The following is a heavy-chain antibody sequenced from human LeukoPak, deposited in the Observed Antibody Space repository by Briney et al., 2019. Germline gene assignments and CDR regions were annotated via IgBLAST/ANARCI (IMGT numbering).Heavy chain of an antibody. Sequence: GGSLRLSCAASGFTFSSYGMNWVRQAPGKGLEWVSSISSSSSYIYYADSVKGRFTISRDNAKNSLYLQMNSLRAEDTAVYYCAREIDYGDYDDAFDIWGQGTMVTVSS. CDR2: ISSSSSYI. CDR3: AREIDYGDYDDAFDI. CDR1: GFTFSSYG. D-gene: IGHD4-17*01. J-gene: IGHJ3*02. V-gene: IGHV3-21*01.